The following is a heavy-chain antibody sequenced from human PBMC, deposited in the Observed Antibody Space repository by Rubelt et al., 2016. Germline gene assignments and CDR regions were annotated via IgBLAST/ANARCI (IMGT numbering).Heavy chain of an antibody. D-gene: IGHD3-16*01. J-gene: IGHJ6*03. CDR1: SSYA. CDR3: AKVGGVNYYYYYMDV. Sequence: SSYAMHWVRQAPGKGLEWVAVISYDGSNKYYADSVKGRFTISRDNSKNTLYLQMNSLRAEDTAVYYCAKVGGVNYYYYYMDVWGKGTTVTVSS. V-gene: IGHV3-30*04. CDR2: ISYDGSNK.